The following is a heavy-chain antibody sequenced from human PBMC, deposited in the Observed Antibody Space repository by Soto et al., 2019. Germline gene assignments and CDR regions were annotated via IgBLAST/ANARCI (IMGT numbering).Heavy chain of an antibody. D-gene: IGHD5-18*01. J-gene: IGHJ4*02. Sequence: QVHLVQSGAEVKNPGSSVKVSCKAPGGTFSNYAVSWVRQAPGQGLEWMGGIIPLLYTPSYARKFEDRVTIIADESTSTAYMDLAGPRSDDTAVYYCAIGHSYGQFDNWGQGTLVTVSS. CDR2: IIPLLYTP. V-gene: IGHV1-69*01. CDR1: GGTFSNYA. CDR3: AIGHSYGQFDN.